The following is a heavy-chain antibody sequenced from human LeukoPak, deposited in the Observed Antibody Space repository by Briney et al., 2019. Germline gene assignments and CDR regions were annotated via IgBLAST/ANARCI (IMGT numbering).Heavy chain of an antibody. CDR3: ARSIMTTIRDAFDI. D-gene: IGHD3-16*01. J-gene: IGHJ3*02. V-gene: IGHV3-21*01. CDR1: GFTFSSYS. Sequence: PGGSLRLSCAASGFTFSSYSMNWVRQAPGKGLEWVSSISSSSSYIYYADSVKGRFTISRDNAKNSLYLQMNSLRAEDTAVYYCARSIMTTIRDAFDIWGQGTMVTVSS. CDR2: ISSSSSYI.